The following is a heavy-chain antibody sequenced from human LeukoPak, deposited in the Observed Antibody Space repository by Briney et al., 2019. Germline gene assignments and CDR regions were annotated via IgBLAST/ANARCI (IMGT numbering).Heavy chain of an antibody. V-gene: IGHV3-21*04. Sequence: GGSLRLSCAASGFTFSSYSMNWVRQAPGKGLEWVSSITSSSSYMFYADSVKGRFTISRDNAKNSLYLQMNSLRAEDTAVYYCARDWLDYWGQGTLVTVSS. CDR2: ITSSSSYM. J-gene: IGHJ4*02. CDR1: GFTFSSYS. CDR3: ARDWLDY. D-gene: IGHD3-9*01.